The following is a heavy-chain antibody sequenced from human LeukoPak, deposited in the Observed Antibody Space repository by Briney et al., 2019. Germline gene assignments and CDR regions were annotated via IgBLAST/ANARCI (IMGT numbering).Heavy chain of an antibody. CDR2: ISGSGDNT. Sequence: PGGSLRLSCAASRFTFSAYSMTWVRQAPGKGLEWVSAISGSGDNTYYADSVKGQFTISRDSSKNTLYLQMSSLRAEDTAAYFCARGGILYGLDVWGQGTTVTVSS. V-gene: IGHV3-23*01. D-gene: IGHD6-13*01. J-gene: IGHJ6*02. CDR1: RFTFSAYS. CDR3: ARGGILYGLDV.